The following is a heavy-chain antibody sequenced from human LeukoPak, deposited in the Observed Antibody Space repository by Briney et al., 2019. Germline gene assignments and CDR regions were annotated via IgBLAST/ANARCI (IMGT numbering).Heavy chain of an antibody. CDR1: GFTFSSYS. CDR2: ISSSSSYI. CDR3: ARGSSRIAAAGLDY. V-gene: IGHV3-21*03. Sequence: GGSLRLSCAASGFTFSSYSMNWVRQAPGKGLEWVSSISSSSSYIYYTDSLKGRFTISRDNAKNSLYLQMNSLRAEDTAVYYCARGSSRIAAAGLDYWGQGTLVTVSS. J-gene: IGHJ4*02. D-gene: IGHD6-13*01.